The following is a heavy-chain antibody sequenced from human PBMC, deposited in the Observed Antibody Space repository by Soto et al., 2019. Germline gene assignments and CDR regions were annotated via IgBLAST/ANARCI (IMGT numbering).Heavy chain of an antibody. D-gene: IGHD6-13*01. CDR2: ISGSGGST. Sequence: GKGLEWVSAISGSGGSTYYADSVKGRFTISRDNSKNTLYLQMNSLRAEDTAVYYCAKDSSSWYGYYYYGMDVWGQGTTVTVSS. J-gene: IGHJ6*02. CDR3: AKDSSSWYGYYYYGMDV. V-gene: IGHV3-23*01.